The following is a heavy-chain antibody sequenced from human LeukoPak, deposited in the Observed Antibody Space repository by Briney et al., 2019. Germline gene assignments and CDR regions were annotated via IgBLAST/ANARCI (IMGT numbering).Heavy chain of an antibody. Sequence: PSETLSLTCTVSGDSISSYYLSWIRQPPGKGLEWIGYIYYIGSTNYNPSLKSRVTISVDTSKTQFSLKLSSVTAADTAVYYCARLQYSSSWPQFDYGGQGNLVTDSS. D-gene: IGHD6-13*01. V-gene: IGHV4-59*01. CDR3: ARLQYSSSWPQFDY. J-gene: IGHJ4*02. CDR1: GDSISSYY. CDR2: IYYIGST.